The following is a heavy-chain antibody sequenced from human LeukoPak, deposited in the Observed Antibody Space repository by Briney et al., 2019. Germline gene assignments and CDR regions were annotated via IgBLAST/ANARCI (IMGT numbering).Heavy chain of an antibody. CDR3: ARGWDYDSGGRPTAYVY. J-gene: IGHJ4*02. Sequence: SVRVSCKASGGTFSNYAINWVRQAPGPGLEWMGGIIPIFGTANYAQAFQGRVTITADESTSTVYMELNSLKSDDTAVYYCARGWDYDSGGRPTAYVYWGQGTLVTVSS. V-gene: IGHV1-69*01. CDR2: IIPIFGTA. CDR1: GGTFSNYA. D-gene: IGHD3-22*01.